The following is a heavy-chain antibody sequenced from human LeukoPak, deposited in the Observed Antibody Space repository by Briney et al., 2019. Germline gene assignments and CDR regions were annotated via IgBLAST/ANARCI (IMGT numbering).Heavy chain of an antibody. CDR2: IYTSGST. CDR3: ARLGGATSPFGY. V-gene: IGHV4-4*07. J-gene: IGHJ4*02. D-gene: IGHD1-26*01. Sequence: SETLSLTCTVSGGSISSYYWSWIRQPAGKGLEWIGRIYTSGSTNYNPSLKSRVTISVDTSKNQFSLNLSSVTAADTAIYYCARLGGATSPFGYWGQGTLVTVSS. CDR1: GGSISSYY.